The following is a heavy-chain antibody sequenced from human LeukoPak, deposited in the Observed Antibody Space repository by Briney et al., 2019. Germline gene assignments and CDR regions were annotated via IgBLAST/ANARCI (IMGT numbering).Heavy chain of an antibody. CDR1: GFTFSSYE. V-gene: IGHV3-48*03. D-gene: IGHD3-22*01. CDR3: AREMWDYYDSSGYYPLDY. CDR2: ISSSGSTI. J-gene: IGHJ4*02. Sequence: GGSLRLSCAASGFTFSSYEMNWVRQAPGKGLEWVSYISSSGSTIYYADSVKGRFTISRDNAKNSLYLQMNSLRAEDTAVYYCAREMWDYYDSSGYYPLDYWGQGTLVTVSS.